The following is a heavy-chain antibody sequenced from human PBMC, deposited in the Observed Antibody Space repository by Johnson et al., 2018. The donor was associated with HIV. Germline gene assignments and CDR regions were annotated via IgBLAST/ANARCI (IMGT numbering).Heavy chain of an antibody. J-gene: IGHJ3*01. Sequence: VQLVESGGGLVQPGGSLRLSCAASGFTFSSYAMNWVRQPPGEGLGWVSTVGGSGGSTYYADSVKGRFTISRDNSKNTLYLQMNSLRAEDTAVYYCAKRQPLVGASFWGQGTMVTVSS. D-gene: IGHD1-26*01. V-gene: IGHV3-23*04. CDR3: AKRQPLVGASF. CDR2: VGGSGGST. CDR1: GFTFSSYA.